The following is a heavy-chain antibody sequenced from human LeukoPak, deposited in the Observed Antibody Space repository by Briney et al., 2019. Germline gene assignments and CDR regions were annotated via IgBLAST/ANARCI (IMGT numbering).Heavy chain of an antibody. Sequence: GGSLRLSCAASGFAFSSYEMNWVRQAPGKGLEWVSYISSSGSTIYYADSVKGRFTISRDNAKNSLYLQMNSLRAEDTAVYYCARGRGVITVNFDYWGQGTLVTVSS. V-gene: IGHV3-48*03. CDR2: ISSSGSTI. CDR3: ARGRGVITVNFDY. J-gene: IGHJ4*02. CDR1: GFAFSSYE. D-gene: IGHD3-10*01.